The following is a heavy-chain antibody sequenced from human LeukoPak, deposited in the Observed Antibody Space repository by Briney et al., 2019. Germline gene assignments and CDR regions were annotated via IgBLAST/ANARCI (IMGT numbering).Heavy chain of an antibody. Sequence: SETLSLTCTVSGGSISSYYWSWIRQPPGKGLEWIGYIYTSGSTNYNPSPKSRVTISVDTSKNQFSLELSSVTAADTAVYYCARRVGARFDYWGQGTLVTVSS. CDR3: ARRVGARFDY. D-gene: IGHD1-26*01. J-gene: IGHJ4*02. V-gene: IGHV4-4*09. CDR2: IYTSGST. CDR1: GGSISSYY.